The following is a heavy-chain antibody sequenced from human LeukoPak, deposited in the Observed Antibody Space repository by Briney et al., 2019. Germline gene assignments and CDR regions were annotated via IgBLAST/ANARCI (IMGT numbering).Heavy chain of an antibody. V-gene: IGHV4-39*07. CDR2: IYYSGST. CDR1: GGSISSSSYY. Sequence: SETLSLTCTVSGGSISSSSYYWGWIRQPPGKGLEWIGSIYYSGSTYYNPSLKSRVTISVDTSKNQFSLKLSSVTAADTAVYYCARVTPPSSGWYGFDYYGMDVWGRGTTVTVSS. D-gene: IGHD6-19*01. CDR3: ARVTPPSSGWYGFDYYGMDV. J-gene: IGHJ6*02.